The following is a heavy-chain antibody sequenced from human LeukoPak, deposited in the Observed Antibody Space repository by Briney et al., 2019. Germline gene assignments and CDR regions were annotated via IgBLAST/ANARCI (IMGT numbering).Heavy chain of an antibody. CDR2: IYPGDSDT. CDR3: AKSKNWGYGHGTFDI. Sequence: GESLKISCKGSGYSFTSYWIGWVRQMPGKGLEWMGIIYPGDSDTRYSPSFQGQVTISADKSISTAYLQWSSLKASDTAMYYCAKSKNWGYGHGTFDIWGHGTMVTVSS. D-gene: IGHD3-16*01. CDR1: GYSFTSYW. V-gene: IGHV5-51*01. J-gene: IGHJ3*02.